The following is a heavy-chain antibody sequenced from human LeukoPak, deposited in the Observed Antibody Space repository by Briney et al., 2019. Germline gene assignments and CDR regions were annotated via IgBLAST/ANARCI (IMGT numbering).Heavy chain of an antibody. V-gene: IGHV3-23*01. Sequence: GGSLRLPCAASGFTFSNYAMSWVRQAPGEGLEWVSAISNSGGTIHYADSVKGRFTISRDNSKNTLYLQMNSLTAEDTAVYHCAKGKGTGSYYYFDYWGQGTLVIVSS. CDR1: GFTFSNYA. J-gene: IGHJ4*02. CDR2: ISNSGGTI. D-gene: IGHD1-26*01. CDR3: AKGKGTGSYYYFDY.